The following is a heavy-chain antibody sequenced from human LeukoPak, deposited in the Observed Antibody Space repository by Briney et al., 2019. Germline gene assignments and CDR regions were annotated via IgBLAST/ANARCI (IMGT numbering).Heavy chain of an antibody. CDR2: ISSSGSTI. D-gene: IGHD3-22*01. J-gene: IGHJ6*03. CDR1: GFTFSSYE. V-gene: IGHV3-48*03. Sequence: GGSLRLSCAASGFTFSSYEMNWVRQAPGKGLEWVSYISSSGSTIYYADSVKGRFTISRDNSKNTLYLQMNSLRAEDTAVYYCARGSRYYYDSSGYNYYYYYYMDVWGKGTTVTISS. CDR3: ARGSRYYYDSSGYNYYYYYYMDV.